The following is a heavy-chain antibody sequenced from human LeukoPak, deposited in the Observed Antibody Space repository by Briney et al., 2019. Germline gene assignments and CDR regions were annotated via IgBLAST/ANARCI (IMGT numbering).Heavy chain of an antibody. J-gene: IGHJ4*02. CDR1: GYSFTSYW. CDR3: AFSVAGTVSY. V-gene: IGHV5-51*04. CDR2: IYPGDSDT. Sequence: GESLKISCKSSGYSFTSYWIVWVRQRPGKGLERMRIIYPGDSDTRYSPSFQGPVTISADQRIRTVYLQWSSLKASDTGMYYCAFSVAGTVSYWGQGTLVTVSS. D-gene: IGHD6-19*01.